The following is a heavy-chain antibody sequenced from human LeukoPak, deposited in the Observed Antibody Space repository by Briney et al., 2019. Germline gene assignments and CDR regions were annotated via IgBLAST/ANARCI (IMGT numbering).Heavy chain of an antibody. CDR2: INPNSGGT. D-gene: IGHD5-24*01. CDR3: AREGEMATQGFDI. V-gene: IGHV1-2*02. CDR1: RYTFTGYY. J-gene: IGHJ3*02. Sequence: GASVKVSCKASRYTFTGYYMHWVRQAPGQGLEWMGWINPNSGGTNYAQKFQGRVTMTRDTSTSTVYMELSSLRSEDTAVYYCAREGEMATQGFDIWGQGTMVTVSS.